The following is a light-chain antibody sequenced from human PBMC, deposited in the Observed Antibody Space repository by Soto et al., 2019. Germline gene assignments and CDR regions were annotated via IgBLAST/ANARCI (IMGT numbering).Light chain of an antibody. CDR1: QSVSSSY. J-gene: IGKJ2*01. CDR2: GAS. V-gene: IGKV3-20*01. Sequence: EIVLTQSPGTLSLSPGERATLSCRASQSVSSSYLAWYQQKPGQAPRLLIYGASSRATGIPDRFSGSGSGTDFTLTISRLEPEDFAVYYCHQYGSSPLYTFGQGTELEIK. CDR3: HQYGSSPLYT.